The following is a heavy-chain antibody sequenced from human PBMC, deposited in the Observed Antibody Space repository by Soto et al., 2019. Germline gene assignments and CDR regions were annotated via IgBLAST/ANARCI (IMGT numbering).Heavy chain of an antibody. V-gene: IGHV3-30*18. J-gene: IGHJ4*02. CDR2: MSYDGTKE. D-gene: IGHD6-13*01. Sequence: GGSLSLSCAPSGFPFSTYGMHWVRQAPGKGLEWVAAMSYDGTKEYYVDSVKGRFTISRDNSRNTLFLQLNSLRDEDTAVYYCAKEYGSTWIDHWGQGTLVTVSS. CDR1: GFPFSTYG. CDR3: AKEYGSTWIDH.